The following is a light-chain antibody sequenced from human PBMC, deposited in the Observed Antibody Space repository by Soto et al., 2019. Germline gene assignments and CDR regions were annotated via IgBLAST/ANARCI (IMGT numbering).Light chain of an antibody. V-gene: IGKV3-20*01. CDR1: QSISRTY. CDR2: AAS. CDR3: QQYGSSPPVT. Sequence: EIVLTQSPGTLSLSPGEGATLSCRASQSISRTYLAWYQHKPGQAPRLLIYAASSRATGIPDRFSGSGSGTDFTLTISRLEPEDFAVYYCQQYGSSPPVTFGQGTRLEIK. J-gene: IGKJ5*01.